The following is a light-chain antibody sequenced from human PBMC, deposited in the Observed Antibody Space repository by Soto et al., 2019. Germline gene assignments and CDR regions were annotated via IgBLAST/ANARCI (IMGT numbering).Light chain of an antibody. Sequence: QSVLTQPASVSGSPGQSITISCTGTSSDVGTYNFVSWHQQHPGKAPKLMIYNVYDRPSGISYRFSGSKSGNTASLTISGLQGEYESDYYCRAYPLSRTYVLGTGTNVTGL. CDR3: RAYPLSRTYV. CDR1: SSDVGTYNF. CDR2: NVY. J-gene: IGLJ1*01. V-gene: IGLV2-14*03.